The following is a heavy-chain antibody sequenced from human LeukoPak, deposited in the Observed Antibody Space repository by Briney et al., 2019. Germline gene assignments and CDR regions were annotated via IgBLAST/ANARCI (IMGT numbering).Heavy chain of an antibody. CDR1: GDSIGSYY. CDR3: ARVRGRAGILSYYDNSRQTGRYYVDN. J-gene: IGHJ4*02. D-gene: IGHD1-26*01. CDR2: IVYSGST. V-gene: IGHV4-59*01. Sequence: SETLSLTCSVSGDSIGSYYWSWLRQPPGKGLEWIGYIVYSGSTKYNPSLKSRVTMSLDTSKNQFSMKLTSVPAADTAVYYCARVRGRAGILSYYDNSRQTGRYYVDNWGQGILVSVPS.